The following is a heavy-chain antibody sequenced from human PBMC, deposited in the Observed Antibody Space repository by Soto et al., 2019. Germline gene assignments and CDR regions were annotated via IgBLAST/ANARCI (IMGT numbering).Heavy chain of an antibody. CDR3: VRGGSNYAS. Sequence: EVQLVESGGGLVQPGGSLRLSCTASGFTFSDSWMTWVRQAPGKGLEWVARIKPDESEKKYADSVKGRFSISRDNAKNSMYLQMDSLRGEDTYVYYCVRGGSNYASWGQGTLVTVAS. CDR1: GFTFSDSW. D-gene: IGHD4-4*01. V-gene: IGHV3-7*01. CDR2: IKPDESEK. J-gene: IGHJ5*02.